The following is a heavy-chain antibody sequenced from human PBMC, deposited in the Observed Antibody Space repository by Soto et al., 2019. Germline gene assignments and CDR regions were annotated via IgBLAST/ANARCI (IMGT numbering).Heavy chain of an antibody. J-gene: IGHJ4*02. CDR1: GDSVSSFGFH. CDR3: ARAPVGLDTISYLDY. V-gene: IGHV4-30-4*01. D-gene: IGHD2-15*01. CDR2: IYNGGNT. Sequence: SETLSLTCTVSGDSVSSFGFHWSWLRRPPGKGLEWIGYIYNGGNTYYRPSLESRMHMSPDATRNHYPLRLTSVTAADTAVYFCARAPVGLDTISYLDYWGQGKLVTVSS.